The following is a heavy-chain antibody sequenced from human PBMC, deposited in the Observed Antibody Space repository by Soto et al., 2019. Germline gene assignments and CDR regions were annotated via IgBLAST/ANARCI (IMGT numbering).Heavy chain of an antibody. D-gene: IGHD6-13*01. Sequence: GESLKISCAASGFTFSSYAMSWVRQAPGKGLEWVSAISGSGGSTYYADSVKGRFTISRDNSKNTLYLQMNSLRAEDTAVYYCAKDPVAAAGYYFDYWGQGTLVTISS. CDR3: AKDPVAAAGYYFDY. J-gene: IGHJ4*02. V-gene: IGHV3-23*01. CDR2: ISGSGGST. CDR1: GFTFSSYA.